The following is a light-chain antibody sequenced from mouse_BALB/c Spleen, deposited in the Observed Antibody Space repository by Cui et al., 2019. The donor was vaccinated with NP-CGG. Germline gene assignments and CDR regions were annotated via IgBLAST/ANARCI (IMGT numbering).Light chain of an antibody. Sequence: AVFTQESALTTSPGETVTPTFRSSTGAVTTSNYANWVQEKPDHLFTGLIGGTNNRVPGVPARFSGSLIGDKAALTITGAQTEDEAIYFCALWYSNHWVFGGGTKLTVL. CDR3: ALWYSNHWV. CDR1: TGAVTTSNY. CDR2: GTN. V-gene: IGLV1*01. J-gene: IGLJ1*01.